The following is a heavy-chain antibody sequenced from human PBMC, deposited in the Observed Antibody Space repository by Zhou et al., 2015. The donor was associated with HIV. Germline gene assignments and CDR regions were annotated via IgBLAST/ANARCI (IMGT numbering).Heavy chain of an antibody. CDR2: IIPIFGTA. D-gene: IGHD6-6*01. CDR3: ARTLRGQLVGLGY. Sequence: QVQLVQSGAEVKKPGSSVKVSCKASGGTFSSHALSWVRQAPGQGLEWMGGIIPIFGTANYAQKFQGRVTITADDSTTTAYIELSSLRSEDTAVYYCARTLRGQLVGLGYWGQGTLVTVSS. V-gene: IGHV1-69*01. J-gene: IGHJ4*02. CDR1: GGTFSSHA.